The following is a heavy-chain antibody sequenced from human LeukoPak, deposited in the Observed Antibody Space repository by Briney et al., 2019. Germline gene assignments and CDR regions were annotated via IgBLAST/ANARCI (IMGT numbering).Heavy chain of an antibody. CDR3: AKDGYSSSWYNYYYYYMDV. CDR2: ISGSSGSP. V-gene: IGHV3-23*01. J-gene: IGHJ6*03. CDR1: GFTFSNCA. Sequence: GGSLRLSCAASGFTFSNCAMTWVRQAPGKGLEWVSAISGSSGSPHYADSVKGRFTISRDNSKNTLYLQMNSLRAEDTAVYYCAKDGYSSSWYNYYYYYMDVWGKGTTVTASS. D-gene: IGHD6-13*01.